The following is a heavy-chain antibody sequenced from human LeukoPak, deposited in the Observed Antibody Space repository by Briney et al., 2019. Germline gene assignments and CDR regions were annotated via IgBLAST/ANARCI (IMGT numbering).Heavy chain of an antibody. CDR1: GVSITNYY. J-gene: IGHJ4*02. Sequence: KPSETLSLTCTVSGVSITNYYWSWIRQPPGKGLEYLGYIYQGTTNYNPSLNSRVTISVDTSMNQVFLKMTSVTAADTAVYFCARHYRGWAFDYWGPGILVTVSS. D-gene: IGHD5-12*01. CDR2: IYQGTT. CDR3: ARHYRGWAFDY. V-gene: IGHV4-59*08.